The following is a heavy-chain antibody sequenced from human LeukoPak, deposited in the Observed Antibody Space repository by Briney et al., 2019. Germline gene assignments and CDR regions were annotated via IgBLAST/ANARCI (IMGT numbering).Heavy chain of an antibody. CDR2: IRYDGSNK. D-gene: IGHD5-12*01. Sequence: GGSLRLSCAASGLTFSSYGMHWVRQAPGKGLEWVAYIRYDGSNKYYADPVKGRFTISRDNAKNSLYLQMNSLRPEDTALYYCATNGGGDSGYGNFDYWGQGTLVTVSS. CDR3: ATNGGGDSGYGNFDY. CDR1: GLTFSSYG. J-gene: IGHJ4*02. V-gene: IGHV3-30*02.